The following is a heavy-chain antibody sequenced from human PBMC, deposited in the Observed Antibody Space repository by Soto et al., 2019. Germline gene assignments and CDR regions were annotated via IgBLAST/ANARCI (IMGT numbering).Heavy chain of an antibody. V-gene: IGHV1-69*02. CDR2: IIPILGIA. J-gene: IGHJ4*02. Sequence: QVQLVQSGAEVKKPGSSVKVSCKASGGTFSSYTISWVRQAPGQGLEWMGRIIPILGIANYAQKFQGRVXIXXDKATSTAYMELSSLRSEDTAVYYCARTGVDSMGYWGQGTLVTVSS. D-gene: IGHD3-22*01. CDR3: ARTGVDSMGY. CDR1: GGTFSSYT.